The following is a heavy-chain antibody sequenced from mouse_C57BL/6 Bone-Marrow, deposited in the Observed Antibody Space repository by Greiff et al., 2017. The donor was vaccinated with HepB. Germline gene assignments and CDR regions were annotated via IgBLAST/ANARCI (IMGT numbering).Heavy chain of an antibody. Sequence: EESGPGLVKPSQSLSLTCSVTGYSITSGYYWNWIRQFPGNKLEWMGYISYDGSNNYNPSLKNRISITRDTSKNQFFLKLNSVTTEDTATYYCARGRLRGYFDVWGTGTTVTVSS. CDR3: ARGRLRGYFDV. CDR2: ISYDGSN. J-gene: IGHJ1*03. V-gene: IGHV3-6*01. CDR1: GYSITSGYY. D-gene: IGHD2-4*01.